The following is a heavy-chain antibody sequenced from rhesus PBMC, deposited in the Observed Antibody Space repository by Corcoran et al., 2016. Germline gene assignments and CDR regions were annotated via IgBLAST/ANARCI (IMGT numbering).Heavy chain of an antibody. CDR2: INRGGGST. D-gene: IGHD6-25*01. J-gene: IGHJ4*01. CDR1: GFTFSSYY. V-gene: IGHV3-59*01. Sequence: EVQLVGSGGGLAKPGGSLRLSCAASGFTFSSYYMYWVRQAPGKGLEWGKVINRGGGSTWNKDSVKCRFTISKENAKNTLYLQMDSLRAEDTAVYYCARGVAAAGQYYFDYWGQGVLVTVSS. CDR3: ARGVAAAGQYYFDY.